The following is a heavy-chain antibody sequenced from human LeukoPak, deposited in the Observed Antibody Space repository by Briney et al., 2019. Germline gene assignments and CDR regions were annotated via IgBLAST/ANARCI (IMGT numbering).Heavy chain of an antibody. D-gene: IGHD3-3*01. CDR3: ARLRGYDFWSGYYRTDYYYGMDV. V-gene: IGHV4-34*01. J-gene: IGHJ6*02. Sequence: SETLSLTCAVYGGSFSGYYWSWIRQPPGKGLEWIGEINHSGSTNYNPSLKGRVTISVDTSKNQFSLKLSSVTAADTAVYYCARLRGYDFWSGYYRTDYYYGMDVWGQGTTVTVSS. CDR1: GGSFSGYY. CDR2: INHSGST.